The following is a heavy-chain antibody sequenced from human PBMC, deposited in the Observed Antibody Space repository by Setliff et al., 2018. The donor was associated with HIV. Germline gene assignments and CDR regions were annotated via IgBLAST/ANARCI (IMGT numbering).Heavy chain of an antibody. J-gene: IGHJ4*02. V-gene: IGHV4-61*02. Sequence: LSLTCTVSGGSISSGSYYWSWIRQPAGKGLEWIGRIYTSGSTNYNPSLKSRDTISVDTSKNQFSLKLSSVTAADTAVYYCARGGSGSPLDYWGQGTLVTVSS. D-gene: IGHD1-26*01. CDR1: GGSISSGSYY. CDR2: IYTSGST. CDR3: ARGGSGSPLDY.